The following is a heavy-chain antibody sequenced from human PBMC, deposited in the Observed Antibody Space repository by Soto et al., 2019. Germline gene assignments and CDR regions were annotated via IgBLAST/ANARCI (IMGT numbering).Heavy chain of an antibody. J-gene: IGHJ5*02. CDR1: GFTFSSYW. D-gene: IGHD7-27*01. V-gene: IGHV3-74*01. Sequence: GGSLRLSCAASGFTFSSYWMHWVRQAPGKGLVWVSRINSDGSSTSYADSVKGRFTISRDNAKNTLYLQMNSLRAEDTAVYYCARDPSVEMGTNRFDPWGQGNLVTVSS. CDR2: INSDGSST. CDR3: ARDPSVEMGTNRFDP.